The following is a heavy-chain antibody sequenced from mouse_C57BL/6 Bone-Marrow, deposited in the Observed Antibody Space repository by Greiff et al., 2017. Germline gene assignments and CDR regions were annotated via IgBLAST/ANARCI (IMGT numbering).Heavy chain of an antibody. D-gene: IGHD2-4*01. CDR3: ARDDYDGGYFDY. CDR2: ISPGSGST. J-gene: IGHJ2*01. CDR1: GYTFTSYW. V-gene: IGHV1-55*01. Sequence: VQLQQPGAELVKPGASVKMSCKASGYTFTSYWITWVKQRPGQGLEWIGDISPGSGSTNYNEKFKSKATLTVDTSSSTAYMQLSSLTSEDSAVYYCARDDYDGGYFDYWGQGTTLTVSS.